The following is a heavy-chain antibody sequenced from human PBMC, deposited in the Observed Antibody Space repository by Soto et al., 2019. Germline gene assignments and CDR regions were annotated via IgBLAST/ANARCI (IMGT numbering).Heavy chain of an antibody. V-gene: IGHV3-11*01. J-gene: IGHJ3*01. CDR2: ISNRGDAI. Sequence: QVQLVESGGGLVKPGGSLRLSCAASGFSFSVYYMTWIRQAPGRGLECISYISNRGDAIYYADSVKGRFTISRDDARSSLCLQTDTLRAEDTAVHYCARDTACTRTFPHNTFALWGQGTMVTVAS. CDR1: GFSFSVYY. CDR3: ARDTACTRTFPHNTFAL. D-gene: IGHD2-21*02.